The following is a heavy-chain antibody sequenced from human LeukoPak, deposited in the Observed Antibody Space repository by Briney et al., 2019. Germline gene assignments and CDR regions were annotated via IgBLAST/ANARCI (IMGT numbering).Heavy chain of an antibody. V-gene: IGHV5-51*01. CDR2: IYPDDSRT. J-gene: IGHJ5*02. Sequence: GESLKISCKGSGYSFTSYWIGWVRQPPGKGLEWMGVIYPDDSRTRYNPSFEGQVTISADKSITTAYLQWSSLKASDTAMYYCACREFYSPWPGPWGQGTLVTVSS. CDR3: ACREFYSPWPGP. CDR1: GYSFTSYW. D-gene: IGHD5-18*01.